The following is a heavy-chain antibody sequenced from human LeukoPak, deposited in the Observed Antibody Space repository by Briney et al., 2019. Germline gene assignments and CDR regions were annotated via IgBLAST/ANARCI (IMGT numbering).Heavy chain of an antibody. J-gene: IGHJ4*02. Sequence: PGGSLKLSCAASGFTFSSYAMSWVRQAPGKGLEWVSAISGSGGSTYYADSVKGRFTISRDNSKNTLYLQMNSLRAEDTAVYYCAKDDVVRGLEEGGNYWGQGTLVTVSS. CDR1: GFTFSSYA. V-gene: IGHV3-23*01. CDR2: ISGSGGST. CDR3: AKDDVVRGLEEGGNY. D-gene: IGHD3-10*01.